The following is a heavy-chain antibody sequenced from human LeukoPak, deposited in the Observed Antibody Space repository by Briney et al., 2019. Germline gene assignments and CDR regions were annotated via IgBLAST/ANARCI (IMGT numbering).Heavy chain of an antibody. D-gene: IGHD3-3*01. CDR1: GFTFSNYG. J-gene: IGHJ4*02. CDR3: ARGLSSDDFWSGYQYFDY. V-gene: IGHV3-7*01. Sequence: GGSLRLSCAASGFTFSNYGMRWVRQAPGKGLEWVANIKQDGSEKYYVDSVKGRFTISRDNAKNSLYLQMNSLRAEDTAVYYCARGLSSDDFWSGYQYFDYWGQGTLVTVSS. CDR2: IKQDGSEK.